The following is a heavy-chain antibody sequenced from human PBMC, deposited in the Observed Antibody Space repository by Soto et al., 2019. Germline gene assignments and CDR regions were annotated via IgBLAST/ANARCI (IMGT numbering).Heavy chain of an antibody. D-gene: IGHD3-3*01. CDR3: AKDIGAYDFRSTYAYY. Sequence: SETLSLTCNVSGGSISRSSYYWGWIGQPPGKGLEWIGSIYYRGSTYYNPSLKSRVTISVDTSKTQLSLKLSSVTAADTAVYYCAKDIGAYDFRSTYAYYWGQGTLFTVPS. V-gene: IGHV4-39*01. J-gene: IGHJ4*02. CDR1: GGSISRSSYY. CDR2: IYYRGST.